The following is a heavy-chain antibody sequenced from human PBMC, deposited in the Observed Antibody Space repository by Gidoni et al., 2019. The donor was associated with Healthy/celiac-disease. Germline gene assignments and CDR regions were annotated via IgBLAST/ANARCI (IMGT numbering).Heavy chain of an antibody. CDR3: SKGGLDQEVALLFDY. Sequence: QVLPVQSGAEVKKPGSSVKVSCKASGGPFSSYAISSVRQAPGQGLEWMGWIIPIFGKANYSQKFQSRVTITADESTSTAYMELSSLRSEDTAVYYYSKGGLDQEVALLFDYWGQGTLVTVSS. V-gene: IGHV1-69*01. CDR1: GGPFSSYA. D-gene: IGHD5-12*01. CDR2: IIPIFGKA. J-gene: IGHJ4*02.